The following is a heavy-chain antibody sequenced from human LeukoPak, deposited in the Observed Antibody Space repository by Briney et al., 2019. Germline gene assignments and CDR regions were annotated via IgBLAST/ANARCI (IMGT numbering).Heavy chain of an antibody. Sequence: QPGGSLRLSCAASGFTFIDYDMHWVRQVIGKGLEWVSAIGIRGDTHYSGSVKGRFTISRENAESSLYLQMNSLRAEDTAVYYRARGGIQVSGIDEFDYWGQGTLVTVSS. J-gene: IGHJ4*02. CDR3: ARGGIQVSGIDEFDY. V-gene: IGHV3-13*01. D-gene: IGHD6-19*01. CDR2: IGIRGDT. CDR1: GFTFIDYD.